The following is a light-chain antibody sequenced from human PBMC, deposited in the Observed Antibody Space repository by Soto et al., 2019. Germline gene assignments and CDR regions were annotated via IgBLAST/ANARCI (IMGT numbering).Light chain of an antibody. CDR2: RNN. CDR3: AAWDDSLSGPV. Sequence: QSVLTQPPSASGTPGQRVTISCSGSSSNIGSNYVYWYQQLPGTAPKLLIYRNNQRPSGVPDRFSGSKSGTSASLAISGLRYEDEADYSCAAWDDSLSGPVFGGGTQLTVL. V-gene: IGLV1-47*01. J-gene: IGLJ7*01. CDR1: SSNIGSNY.